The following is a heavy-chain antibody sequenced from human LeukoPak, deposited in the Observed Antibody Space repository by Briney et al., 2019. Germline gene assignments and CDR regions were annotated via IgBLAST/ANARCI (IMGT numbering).Heavy chain of an antibody. D-gene: IGHD3-22*01. Sequence: GGSLRLSCAASGFTFSSYGMHWVRQAPGKGLEWVSYISSSSSTIYYADSVKGRFTISRDNAKNSLYLQMNSLRAEDTAVYYCARDDSSGYVLFDYWGQGILVTVSS. J-gene: IGHJ4*02. V-gene: IGHV3-48*01. CDR1: GFTFSSYG. CDR3: ARDDSSGYVLFDY. CDR2: ISSSSSTI.